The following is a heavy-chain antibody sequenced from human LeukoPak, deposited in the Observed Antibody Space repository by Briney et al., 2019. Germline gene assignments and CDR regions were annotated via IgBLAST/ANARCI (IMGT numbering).Heavy chain of an antibody. D-gene: IGHD6-13*01. J-gene: IGHJ4*02. Sequence: SETLSLTCAVYGGSFSGYYWSWIRQPPGKGLEWIGEINHSGSTNYNPSLKSRVTISVDTSKNQFSLKLSPVTAADTAVYYCASRIAAAGSYFDYWGQGTLATVSS. CDR1: GGSFSGYY. CDR2: INHSGST. CDR3: ASRIAAAGSYFDY. V-gene: IGHV4-34*01.